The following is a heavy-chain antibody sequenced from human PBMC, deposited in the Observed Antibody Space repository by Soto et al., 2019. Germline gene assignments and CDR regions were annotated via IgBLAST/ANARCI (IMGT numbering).Heavy chain of an antibody. Sequence: PGESLRISCKASGYTFTNYGIGWVRHMPVKGLEWMGIIYVGDSDTRYSPSFQGQVTISADKSVTTAYLQMNSLRDEDTAVYYCARDGRIPFQHWGQGTLVTVSS. CDR1: GYTFTNYG. D-gene: IGHD2-15*01. CDR2: IYVGDSDT. CDR3: ARDGRIPFQH. J-gene: IGHJ1*01. V-gene: IGHV5-51*01.